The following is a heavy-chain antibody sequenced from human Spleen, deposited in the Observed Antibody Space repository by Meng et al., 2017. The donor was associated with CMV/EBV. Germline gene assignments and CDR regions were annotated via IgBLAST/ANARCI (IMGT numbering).Heavy chain of an antibody. CDR2: ISSSSTI. CDR3: AKIGSFTYYYYGMDV. Sequence: GESLKISCAASGFTFSDYYLNWVRQAPGKGLEWVSSISSSSTIYYAESVKGRFTISRDNSKNTLFLQMDSLGAEDTAVYYCAKIGSFTYYYYGMDVWGQGTTVTVSS. V-gene: IGHV3-69-1*01. D-gene: IGHD1-26*01. J-gene: IGHJ6*02. CDR1: GFTFSDYY.